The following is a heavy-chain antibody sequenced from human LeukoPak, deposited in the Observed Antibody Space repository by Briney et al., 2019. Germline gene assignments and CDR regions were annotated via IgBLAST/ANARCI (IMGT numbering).Heavy chain of an antibody. J-gene: IGHJ4*02. Sequence: GGSLRLSCAASGFTFSSHAMSWVRQARGKELAWVSAIRGSGGSKYYADSVKGRFTISRDNSNNTLYLQMNSLRAEDTAVYYCGKWGGFVLMVYAMGVGDYWGQGTLVTVSS. D-gene: IGHD2-8*01. CDR3: GKWGGFVLMVYAMGVGDY. V-gene: IGHV3-23*01. CDR1: GFTFSSHA. CDR2: IRGSGGSK.